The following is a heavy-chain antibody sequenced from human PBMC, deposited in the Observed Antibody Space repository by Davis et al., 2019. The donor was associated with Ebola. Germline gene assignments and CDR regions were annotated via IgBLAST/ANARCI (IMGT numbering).Heavy chain of an antibody. V-gene: IGHV1-46*01. CDR3: ARATFGYNSGWYADY. J-gene: IGHJ4*02. Sequence: ASVKVSCKAFGYTFTSYYMHWVRQAPGQGLEWMGIINPSGGSTSYAQKFQGRVTITTDTSASTAYLDLSSLRSDDTAVFYCARATFGYNSGWYADYWGQGTLVTVSS. CDR2: INPSGGST. CDR1: GYTFTSYY. D-gene: IGHD6-19*01.